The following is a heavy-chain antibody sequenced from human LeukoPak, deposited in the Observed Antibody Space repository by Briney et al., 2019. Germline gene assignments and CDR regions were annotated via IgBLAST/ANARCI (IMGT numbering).Heavy chain of an antibody. Sequence: SETLSLTCAVSGASIISINWWSWVRQPPGKGLEWIGEVYHSGSTNYNPSLKSRVTMSADKSNNQFSLKLNSVTAADTAVYYCLYGGNSGDWVYWGQGTLVTVSS. CDR1: GASIISINW. CDR2: VYHSGST. CDR3: LYGGNSGDWVY. V-gene: IGHV4-4*02. D-gene: IGHD4-23*01. J-gene: IGHJ4*02.